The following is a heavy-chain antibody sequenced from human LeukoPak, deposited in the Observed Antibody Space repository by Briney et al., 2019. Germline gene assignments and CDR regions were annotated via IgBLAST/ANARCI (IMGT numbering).Heavy chain of an antibody. D-gene: IGHD3-3*01. J-gene: IGHJ2*01. V-gene: IGHV4-61*08. CDR2: IYHSGST. CDR1: GGSISSGGYY. Sequence: SETLSLTCTVSGGSISSGGYYWSWIRQPPGKGLEWIGYIYHSGSTNYNPSLKSRVTISVDTSKNQFSLKLSSVTAADTAVYYCARSYDFYPWGYFDLWGRGTLVTVSS. CDR3: ARSYDFYPWGYFDL.